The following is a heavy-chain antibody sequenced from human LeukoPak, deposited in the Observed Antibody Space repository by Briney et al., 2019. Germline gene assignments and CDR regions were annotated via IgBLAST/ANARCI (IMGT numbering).Heavy chain of an antibody. V-gene: IGHV3-21*01. CDR2: ISSSSSYI. J-gene: IGHJ5*02. CDR3: SKDLTSDFGGDLDP. D-gene: IGHD3-10*01. CDR1: RFTFSSYS. Sequence: GGSLRLSCAASRFTFSSYSMNWVRQAPGKGLEWVSSISSSSSYIYYADSVKGRFTISRDNSKSTVYLQMNSLRVEDAAVYYCSKDLTSDFGGDLDPWGQGTLVTVSS.